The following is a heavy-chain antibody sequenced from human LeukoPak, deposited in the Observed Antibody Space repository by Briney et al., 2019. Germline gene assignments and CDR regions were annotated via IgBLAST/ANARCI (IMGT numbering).Heavy chain of an antibody. J-gene: IGHJ4*02. Sequence: GGSLRLSCAASGFTVNSNYMSCVRQAPGKGLEWVSVIYSGGTTYYADSVKGRFTIPRDDSKNTLFLQMNSLRAEDTAVYYCARGGRAPYFDYWGQGTLVTVSS. CDR2: IYSGGTT. V-gene: IGHV3-53*01. CDR3: ARGGRAPYFDY. CDR1: GFTVNSNY. D-gene: IGHD6-13*01.